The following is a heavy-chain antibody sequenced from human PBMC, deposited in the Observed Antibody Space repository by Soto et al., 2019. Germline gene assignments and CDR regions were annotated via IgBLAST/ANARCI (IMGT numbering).Heavy chain of an antibody. D-gene: IGHD3-22*01. J-gene: IGHJ4*02. V-gene: IGHV4-30-2*01. Sequence: SETLSLTCAVSGGSISSGGYSWSWIRQPPGKGLEWIGYIYHSGSTYYNPSLKSRVTISVDRSKNQFSLKLSSVTAADTAVYYCARGSHYYDSSGYYPPTFDYWGQGTLVTVSS. CDR2: IYHSGST. CDR1: GGSISSGGYS. CDR3: ARGSHYYDSSGYYPPTFDY.